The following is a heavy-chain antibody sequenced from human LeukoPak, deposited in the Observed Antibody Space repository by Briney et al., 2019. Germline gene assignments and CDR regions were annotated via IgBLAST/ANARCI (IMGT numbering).Heavy chain of an antibody. V-gene: IGHV3-23*01. CDR3: AKDRTVGASYWYFDL. CDR1: GVTLSTYA. Sequence: GGSLRLSCAASGVTLSTYAMSWARQAPGKGLEWVSGISSSGSGDNTYYADSVKGRFTISRDSSKNTLFLHTNTLRAEDTAIYYCAKDRTVGASYWYFDLWAVAPWSLSPQ. J-gene: IGHJ2*01. D-gene: IGHD1-26*01. CDR2: ISSSGSGDNT.